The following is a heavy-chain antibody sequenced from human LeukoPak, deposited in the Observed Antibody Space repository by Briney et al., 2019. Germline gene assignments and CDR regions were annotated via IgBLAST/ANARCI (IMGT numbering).Heavy chain of an antibody. Sequence: GSLRPSCEVSGFIFNRYWVWWVRPGPGEGVEGVGQINQEGSERNHGDSVNGRFTISRDNAENSLYLQMNSLRAEDTAVYYCARIIGAFGTYRYDSWGQGTLVSVSS. CDR2: INQEGSER. V-gene: IGHV3-7*01. D-gene: IGHD3-16*02. J-gene: IGHJ4*02. CDR3: ARIIGAFGTYRYDS. CDR1: GFIFNRYW.